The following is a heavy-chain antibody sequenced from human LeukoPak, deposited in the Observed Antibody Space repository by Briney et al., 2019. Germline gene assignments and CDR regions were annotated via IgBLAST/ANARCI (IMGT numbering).Heavy chain of an antibody. CDR1: GLTFSDYY. Sequence: GGSLILSCAAAGLTFSDYYMSWIRQTPGEGLEWVSYISGSGTTMEYTKSVKGRFTISRDNAKDSLYLQMNSLEAEDTAVYYCAKGHTYGMIWGQGTLVSVSS. CDR2: ISGSGTTM. V-gene: IGHV3-11*01. J-gene: IGHJ4*02. D-gene: IGHD2-8*01. CDR3: AKGHTYGMI.